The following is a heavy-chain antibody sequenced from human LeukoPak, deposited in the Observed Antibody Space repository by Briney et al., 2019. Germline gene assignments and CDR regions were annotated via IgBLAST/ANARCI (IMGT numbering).Heavy chain of an antibody. CDR2: IKPDEGEK. V-gene: IGHV3-7*03. J-gene: IGHJ5*02. D-gene: IGHD1-7*01. Sequence: PGGSLRLSCTASGLTFGTDWMSWARQAPGKGLEWVAAIKPDEGEKYYVASVEGRFTVSRDNAKNTLFLEINDRRVEDTGLYCCVRHSRTRALDLWGQGTLVVVSS. CDR3: VRHSRTRALDL. CDR1: GLTFGTDW.